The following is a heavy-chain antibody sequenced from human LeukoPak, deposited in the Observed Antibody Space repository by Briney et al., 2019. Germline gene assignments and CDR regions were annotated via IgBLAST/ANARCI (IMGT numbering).Heavy chain of an antibody. CDR1: GFTFSSYA. Sequence: GSLRLSCAASGFTFSSYAIHWVRQAPGKGLEWVAVISSDGSDKYYADSVKGRFTISRDNSKNTLYLQMNSLRAEDTAVYYCAKGGTGNSGYARVFDYWGQGTLVTVSS. CDR2: ISSDGSDK. J-gene: IGHJ4*02. V-gene: IGHV3-30*18. CDR3: AKGGTGNSGYARVFDY. D-gene: IGHD5-12*01.